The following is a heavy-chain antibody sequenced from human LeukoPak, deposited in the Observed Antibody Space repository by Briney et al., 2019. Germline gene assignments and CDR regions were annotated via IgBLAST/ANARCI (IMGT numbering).Heavy chain of an antibody. Sequence: GGSLRLSCAASGFTFSSYAMSWVRQAPGKGLEWVSAISGSGGSTYYADSVKGRFTISRDNSKNTLYLQMNSLGAEDTAVYYRAKVPVDYGDYAYYFDYWGQGTLVTVSS. CDR2: ISGSGGST. CDR1: GFTFSSYA. J-gene: IGHJ4*02. CDR3: AKVPVDYGDYAYYFDY. D-gene: IGHD4-17*01. V-gene: IGHV3-23*01.